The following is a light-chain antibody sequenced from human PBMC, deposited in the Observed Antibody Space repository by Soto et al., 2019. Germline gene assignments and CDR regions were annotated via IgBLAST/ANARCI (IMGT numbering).Light chain of an antibody. CDR2: EVS. CDR1: QSLLHITGETF. CDR3: MQSTHLPTT. J-gene: IGKJ5*01. Sequence: DVVMTQTPLTLSVAPGHPASISCKSSQSLLHITGETFLFWYLQKPGQSPHLLIYEVSTRVSGVTYRFSGSGSGTDFTLEISRVETDDVGIYYCMQSTHLPTTLGQGKRLLIE. V-gene: IGKV2-29*02.